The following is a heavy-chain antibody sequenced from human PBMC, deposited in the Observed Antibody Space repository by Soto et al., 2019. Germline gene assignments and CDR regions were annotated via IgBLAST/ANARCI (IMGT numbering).Heavy chain of an antibody. CDR3: ASSIAASGTGVWFDP. Sequence: QVQLVQSGAEVKKPGSSVKVSGKASGGTFSSYTISWVRQAPGQGLEWMGRIIPILGIANYAQKFQGRVTITAEKSTSTAYMELSSLRSEDTAVYYCASSIAASGTGVWFDPWGQGTLVTVSS. CDR1: GGTFSSYT. D-gene: IGHD6-13*01. V-gene: IGHV1-69*02. J-gene: IGHJ5*02. CDR2: IIPILGIA.